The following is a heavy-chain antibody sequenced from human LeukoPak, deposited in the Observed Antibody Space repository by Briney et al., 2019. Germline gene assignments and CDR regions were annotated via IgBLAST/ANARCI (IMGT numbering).Heavy chain of an antibody. V-gene: IGHV3-23*01. CDR3: AKDRSYGMDV. CDR2: LSGSGAST. J-gene: IGHJ6*02. Sequence: GGSLRLSCAASGFTFSTYALSCVRQAPGKGLEWVSALSGSGASTYYADSVKGRFTISRDNSKNTLYLQMNSLRADDTAVYYCAKDRSYGMDVWGQGTTVTVSS. CDR1: GFTFSTYA.